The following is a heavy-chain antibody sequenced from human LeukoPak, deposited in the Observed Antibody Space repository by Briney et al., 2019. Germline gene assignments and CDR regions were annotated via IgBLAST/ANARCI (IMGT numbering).Heavy chain of an antibody. J-gene: IGHJ4*02. V-gene: IGHV4-59*01. CDR2: IYYTGST. CDR1: GGSISSYY. CDR3: ARATSSGWLDY. Sequence: SETLSLTFTVSGGSISSYYWSWIRQPPGKGLEWIGYIYYTGSTDYNPSLKSRVTISVDTSKNQFSLNLSSVTAADTALYYCARATSSGWLDYWGQGTLVTVSS. D-gene: IGHD6-19*01.